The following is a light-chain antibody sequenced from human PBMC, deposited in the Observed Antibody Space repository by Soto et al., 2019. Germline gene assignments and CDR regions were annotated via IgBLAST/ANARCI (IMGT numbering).Light chain of an antibody. V-gene: IGKV1-5*03. CDR1: QSISSW. J-gene: IGKJ5*01. Sequence: DIQMTQSPSTLSASVGDRVTITCRASQSISSWLAWYQQKPGKAPKLLIYKASSLESGVPSRFSGSGSGTEFTLTISSLQPDDFAVYYCQQYGYSPITFGQGTRLEIK. CDR2: KAS. CDR3: QQYGYSPIT.